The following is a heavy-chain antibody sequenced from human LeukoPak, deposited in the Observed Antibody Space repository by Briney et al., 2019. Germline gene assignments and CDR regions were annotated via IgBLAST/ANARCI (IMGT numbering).Heavy chain of an antibody. CDR2: IHDSGST. CDR1: GDSISSGGYS. J-gene: IGHJ5*02. Sequence: SETLSLTCAVSGDSISSGGYSWSWIRQTPGKGLEWIAYIHDSGSTYNNPSLKTRLSISIDTSKNQFSLKLNSVTAADTAGYYCARVVAAAGNNWFDPWGQGTLVTVSS. CDR3: ARVVAAAGNNWFDP. D-gene: IGHD6-25*01. V-gene: IGHV4-30-4*07.